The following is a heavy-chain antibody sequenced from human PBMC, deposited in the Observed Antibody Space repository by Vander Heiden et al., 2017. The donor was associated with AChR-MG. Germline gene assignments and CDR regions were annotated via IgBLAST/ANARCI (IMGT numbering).Heavy chain of an antibody. D-gene: IGHD2-15*01. J-gene: IGHJ6*02. CDR3: AGWLRYGARYYYYYGMDV. CDR1: GFTFSSYG. V-gene: IGHV3-30*03. Sequence: QVQLVESGGGVVQPGRSLRLSCAASGFTFSSYGMPWVRQAPGKGLEWVAVISYDGSNKYYADSVKGRFTISRDNSKNTLYLQMNSLRAEDTAVYYCAGWLRYGARYYYYYGMDVWGQGTTVTVSS. CDR2: ISYDGSNK.